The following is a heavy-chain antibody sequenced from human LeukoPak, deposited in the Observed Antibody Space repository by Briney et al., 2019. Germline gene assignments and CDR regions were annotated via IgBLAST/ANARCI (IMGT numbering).Heavy chain of an antibody. D-gene: IGHD3-10*01. Sequence: SETLSLTCTVSGGSISSYYWSWIRQPPGKGLEWIGYIYYSGGTNYNPSLKSRVTISVDKSKNQFSLKLSSVTAADTAVYYCARIGVLLWFGELLRAGMDVWGQGTTVTVSS. CDR1: GGSISSYY. J-gene: IGHJ6*02. CDR3: ARIGVLLWFGELLRAGMDV. CDR2: IYYSGGT. V-gene: IGHV4-59*12.